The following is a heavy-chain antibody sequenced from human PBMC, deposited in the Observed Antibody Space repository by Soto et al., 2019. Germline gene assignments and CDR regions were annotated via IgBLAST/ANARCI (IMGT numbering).Heavy chain of an antibody. CDR1: GFTFSSYS. CDR2: ISSSSSYI. Sequence: EVQLVESGGGLVKPGGSLRLSCAASGFTFSSYSMNWVRQAPGKGLEWVSSISSSSSYIYYADSVKGRFTISRDNAKNSLYLQMNSLRAEDTAVYYCARDYGLNTAMVTGFDYWGQGTLVTDSS. V-gene: IGHV3-21*01. J-gene: IGHJ4*02. D-gene: IGHD5-18*01. CDR3: ARDYGLNTAMVTGFDY.